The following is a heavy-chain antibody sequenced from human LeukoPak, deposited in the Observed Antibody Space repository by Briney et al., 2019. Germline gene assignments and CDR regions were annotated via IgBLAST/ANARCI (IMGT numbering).Heavy chain of an antibody. Sequence: GGSLRLSCAASGFTFSSYAMSWVRQAPGKGLEWVSAISGSGGSTYYADSVKGRFTISRDNSKNTLYLQMNSLRAEDTAVYYCARGSSGWPTTFDYWGQGTLVTVSS. CDR3: ARGSSGWPTTFDY. J-gene: IGHJ4*02. V-gene: IGHV3-23*01. CDR2: ISGSGGST. CDR1: GFTFSSYA. D-gene: IGHD6-19*01.